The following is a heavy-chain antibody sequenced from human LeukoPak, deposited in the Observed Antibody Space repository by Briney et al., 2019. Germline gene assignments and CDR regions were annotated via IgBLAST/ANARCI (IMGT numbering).Heavy chain of an antibody. CDR2: INHSGST. V-gene: IGHV4-34*01. Sequence: SETLSLTCAVYGGSFRGYYWSWIRQPPGKGLEGIGEINHSGSTNYNPSLKSRVTISVDTSKNQFSLKLSSVTAADTAVYYCARGPGYYGSGSYDYWGQGTLVTVSS. CDR3: ARGPGYYGSGSYDY. D-gene: IGHD3-10*01. J-gene: IGHJ4*02. CDR1: GGSFRGYY.